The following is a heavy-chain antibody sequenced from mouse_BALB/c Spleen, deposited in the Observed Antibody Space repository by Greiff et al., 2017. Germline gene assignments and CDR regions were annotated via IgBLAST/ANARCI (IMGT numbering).Heavy chain of an antibody. CDR3: APDSSGTGWFAY. Sequence: VKLQESGAELAKPGASVKMSCKASGYTFTSYWMHWVKQRPGQGLEWIGYINPSTGYTEYNQKFKDKATLTADKSSSTAYMQLSSLTSEDSAVYYCAPDSSGTGWFAYWGQGTLVTVSA. V-gene: IGHV1-7*01. CDR1: GYTFTSYW. J-gene: IGHJ3*01. CDR2: INPSTGYT. D-gene: IGHD3-2*01.